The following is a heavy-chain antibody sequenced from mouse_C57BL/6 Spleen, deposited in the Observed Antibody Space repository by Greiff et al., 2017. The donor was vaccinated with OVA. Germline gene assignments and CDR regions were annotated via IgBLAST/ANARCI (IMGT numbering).Heavy chain of an antibody. V-gene: IGHV5-9-1*02. Sequence: EVQGVESGEGLVKPGGSLKLSCAASGFTFSSYAMSWVRQTPEKRLEWVAYISSGGDYIYYADTVKGRFTISRDNARNTLYLQMSSLKSEDTAMYYCTRDKGNYVSMDYWGQGTSVTVSS. CDR1: GFTFSSYA. J-gene: IGHJ4*01. CDR2: ISSGGDYI. D-gene: IGHD2-1*01. CDR3: TRDKGNYVSMDY.